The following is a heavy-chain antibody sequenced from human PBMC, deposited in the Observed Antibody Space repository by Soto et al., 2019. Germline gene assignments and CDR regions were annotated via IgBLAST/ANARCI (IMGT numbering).Heavy chain of an antibody. CDR3: ARGVGSGTYYNQYNWFDP. V-gene: IGHV1-18*01. J-gene: IGHJ5*02. D-gene: IGHD3-10*01. CDR1: GYTFTNYG. Sequence: ASVKVSCKASGYTFTNYGISWVRQAPGQGLEWMGWINTYNGNTNHAQKLQGRVTMTTDTSTSTAYMELRSLRSDDTAVYYCARGVGSGTYYNQYNWFDPWGHGTLVTV. CDR2: INTYNGNT.